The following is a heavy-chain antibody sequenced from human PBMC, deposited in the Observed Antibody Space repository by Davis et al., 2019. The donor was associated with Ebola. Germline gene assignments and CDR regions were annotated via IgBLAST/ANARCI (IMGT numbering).Heavy chain of an antibody. J-gene: IGHJ3*02. Sequence: MPSETLSLTCSVSGGSISTYYWSWIRQPPGKRLEWIGFIYYNGNTDYNPSLKSRVTISVDTSKNQFSLKLSSVTAADTAVYYCTSLSGYDSSGYLQNIWGQGTMVTVSS. CDR3: TSLSGYDSSGYLQNI. CDR2: IYYNGNT. D-gene: IGHD3-22*01. V-gene: IGHV4-59*08. CDR1: GGSISTYY.